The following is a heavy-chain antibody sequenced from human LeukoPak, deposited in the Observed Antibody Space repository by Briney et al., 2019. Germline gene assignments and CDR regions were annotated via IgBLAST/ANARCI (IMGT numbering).Heavy chain of an antibody. CDR1: GGSVSTIDYY. Sequence: SETLSLTCTVSGGSVSTIDYYWSWIRQPPGKGLEWIGYIYYSGSTNYNPSLKSRVTISVDTSKNQFSLKLSSVTAADTAVYYCARSVEGYCRGGSCYYYSYYMDVWGKGTTVTVSS. CDR2: IYYSGST. V-gene: IGHV4-61*08. CDR3: ARSVEGYCRGGSCYYYSYYMDV. J-gene: IGHJ6*03. D-gene: IGHD2-15*01.